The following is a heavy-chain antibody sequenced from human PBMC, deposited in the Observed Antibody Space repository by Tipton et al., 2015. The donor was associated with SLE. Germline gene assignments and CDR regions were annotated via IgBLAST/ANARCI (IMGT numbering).Heavy chain of an antibody. V-gene: IGHV3-15*01. Sequence: SLRLSCAASGFTFSNAWMSWVRQAPGKGLEWVGRIKSKTDGGTTDYAAPVKGRFTISRDDSKNTLYLQMNSLKTEDTAVYYCTTYSGSYSFDYWGQGTLVNVSS. CDR1: GFTFSNAW. D-gene: IGHD1-26*01. J-gene: IGHJ4*02. CDR2: IKSKTDGGTT. CDR3: TTYSGSYSFDY.